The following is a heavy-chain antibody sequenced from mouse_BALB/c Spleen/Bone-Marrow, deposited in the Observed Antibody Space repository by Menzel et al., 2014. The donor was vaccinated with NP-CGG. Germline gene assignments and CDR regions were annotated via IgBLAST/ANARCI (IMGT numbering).Heavy chain of an antibody. CDR2: IHPNSGNT. CDR1: GYTFTSSW. CDR3: ARELGRGYYFDY. V-gene: IGHV1S130*01. Sequence: QVHVKQSGSVLVRPGASVKLSCEASGYTFTSSWMHWAKQRPGQGLEWIGEIHPNSGNTNYNEKFKGKATLTVDTSSSTAYVDLSSLTSEDSAVYYCARELGRGYYFDYWGQGTTLTVSS. D-gene: IGHD4-1*01. J-gene: IGHJ2*01.